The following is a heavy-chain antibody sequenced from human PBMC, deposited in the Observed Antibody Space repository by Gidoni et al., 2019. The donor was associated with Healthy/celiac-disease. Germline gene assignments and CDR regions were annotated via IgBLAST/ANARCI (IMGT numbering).Heavy chain of an antibody. Sequence: QVQLVQSGAEVKKPGASVKVSCKASGYTFTRYDINWVRQATGQGLEWMGGMNPNSGNTGYAQKFQGRVTMTRNTSISTAYMELSSLRSEDTAVYYCARGRQSAQIWFGELLGVRFADYWGQGTLVTVSS. CDR2: MNPNSGNT. V-gene: IGHV1-8*01. J-gene: IGHJ4*02. CDR1: GYTFTRYD. D-gene: IGHD3-10*01. CDR3: ARGRQSAQIWFGELLGVRFADY.